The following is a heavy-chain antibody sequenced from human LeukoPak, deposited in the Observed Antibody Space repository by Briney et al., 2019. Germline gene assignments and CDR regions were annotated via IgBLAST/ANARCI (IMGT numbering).Heavy chain of an antibody. Sequence: ASVKVSCKXSGGTFSSYAISWVRQAPRQGLEWMGGIIPIFGTANYAQKFQGRVTITADESTSTAYMELSSLRAEDTAVYYCAREGYCSSTSCRYRDWGQGTLVTVSS. V-gene: IGHV1-69*13. CDR3: AREGYCSSTSCRYRD. D-gene: IGHD2-2*01. CDR1: GGTFSSYA. CDR2: IIPIFGTA. J-gene: IGHJ4*02.